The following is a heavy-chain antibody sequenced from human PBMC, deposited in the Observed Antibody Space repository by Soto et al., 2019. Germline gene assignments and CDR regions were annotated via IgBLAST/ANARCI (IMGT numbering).Heavy chain of an antibody. CDR3: ARVPGP. V-gene: IGHV4-30-2*01. J-gene: IGHJ5*02. CDR1: GVSIRSGGYS. CDR2: IYHSGST. Sequence: SQTNSDTCSFAGVSIRSGGYSWSWIRQPPGKGLEWIGYIYHSGSTYYNPSLKSRVTISVDRSKNQFSLKLSSVTAADTAVYYCARVPGPWGQGTLVTVSS.